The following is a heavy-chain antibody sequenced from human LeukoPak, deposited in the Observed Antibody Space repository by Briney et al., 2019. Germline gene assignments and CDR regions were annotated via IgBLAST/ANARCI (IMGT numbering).Heavy chain of an antibody. CDR1: GYTFTNYY. CDR2: ISAYNGNT. Sequence: GASVKVSCKASGYTFTNYYIHWVRQAPGQGLEWMGWISAYNGNTNYAQKLQGRVTMTTDTSTSTAYMELRSLRSDDTAVYYCARVSLPLKTYYYDSSGALGAFDIWGQGTMVTVSS. D-gene: IGHD3-22*01. V-gene: IGHV1-18*04. J-gene: IGHJ3*02. CDR3: ARVSLPLKTYYYDSSGALGAFDI.